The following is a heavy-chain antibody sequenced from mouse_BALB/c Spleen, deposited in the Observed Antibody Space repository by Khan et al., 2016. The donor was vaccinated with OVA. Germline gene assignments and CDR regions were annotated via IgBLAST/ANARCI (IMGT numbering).Heavy chain of an antibody. D-gene: IGHD2-4*01. CDR2: IYPGDGST. Sequence: QVQLKQSGPELVKPGALVKISCKASGYTFTAYDINWASQRPGQGLEWIGWIYPGDGSTKYNENCKGKATLTADKSSNTAYMQLSSLTSEKSAVYFCAREGLRGVAIDYWGQGTSVSVSS. V-gene: IGHV1S56*01. CDR1: GYTFTAYD. CDR3: AREGLRGVAIDY. J-gene: IGHJ4*01.